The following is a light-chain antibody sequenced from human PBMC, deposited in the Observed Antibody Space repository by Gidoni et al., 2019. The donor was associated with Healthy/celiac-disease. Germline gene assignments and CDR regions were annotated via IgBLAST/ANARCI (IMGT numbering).Light chain of an antibody. V-gene: IGKV3-15*01. CDR1: QSVSSN. CDR3: QQYNNGPT. J-gene: IGKJ3*01. Sequence: ELVMTQSPSTLSVSPGERASLSCRASQSVSSNLAWYQQKPGQAPRLLIYGASTRATGIPARFSGSGSGTEFTRTISSLQSENFAVYYCQQYNNGPTFGPGTKVEIK. CDR2: GAS.